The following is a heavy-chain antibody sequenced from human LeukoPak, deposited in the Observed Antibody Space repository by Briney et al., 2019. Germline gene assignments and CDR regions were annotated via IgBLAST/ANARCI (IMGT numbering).Heavy chain of an antibody. J-gene: IGHJ4*02. D-gene: IGHD6-19*01. V-gene: IGHV3-7*01. CDR3: ARDRPLGQWLVRFDY. CDR2: IKQDGSEK. CDR1: VFTLCSVW. Sequence: GCLRLSSAPSVFTLCSVWMRAGRQAPRGRVGSGANIKQDGSEKYYADSVKGRFTISRDNSKNTLYLQMNSLRAEDTAVYYCARDRPLGQWLVRFDYWGQGTLVTVSS.